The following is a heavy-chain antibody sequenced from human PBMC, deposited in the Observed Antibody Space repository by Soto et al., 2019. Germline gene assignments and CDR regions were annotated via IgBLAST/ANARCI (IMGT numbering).Heavy chain of an antibody. V-gene: IGHV3-7*01. CDR3: ARDTYGADGQVLDY. Sequence: EVQVVESGGGLVQPGGSLRLSCAGSGFTFGRHWMTWVRQAPGKGLEWVANIKEDGSEIPYVDSVKGRFTISRDNAKNSVYLQMYSLRAEDTALYYCARDTYGADGQVLDYWGQGTLVTVSS. D-gene: IGHD4-17*01. CDR1: GFTFGRHW. J-gene: IGHJ4*02. CDR2: IKEDGSEI.